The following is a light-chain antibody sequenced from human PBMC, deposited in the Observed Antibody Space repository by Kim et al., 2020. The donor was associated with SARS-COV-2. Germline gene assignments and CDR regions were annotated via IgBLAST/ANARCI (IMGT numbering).Light chain of an antibody. CDR3: QQYNSYLYT. J-gene: IGKJ2*01. Sequence: DIQMTQFPSTLSASVGDRVTITCRASQSVSSLLAWYQQKPGKAPNLLIYKASSLKSGVPSRFSGSGSGTEFTLTISSLQPDDFATYYCQQYNSYLYTFGQGTKLEI. CDR2: KAS. V-gene: IGKV1-5*03. CDR1: QSVSSL.